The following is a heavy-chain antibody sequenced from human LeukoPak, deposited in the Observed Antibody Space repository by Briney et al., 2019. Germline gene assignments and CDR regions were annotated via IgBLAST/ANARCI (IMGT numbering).Heavy chain of an antibody. J-gene: IGHJ5*02. CDR2: INPSGGST. V-gene: IGHV1-46*01. D-gene: IGHD5-12*01. Sequence: EASVKVSCKASGYTFTSYYMHWVRQAPGQGLEWMGIINPSGGSTSYAQKFQGRVTMTRDTSTRTVYMALSSLRSEDTAVYYCARDEAISLGFDPWGQGTLVTVSS. CDR1: GYTFTSYY. CDR3: ARDEAISLGFDP.